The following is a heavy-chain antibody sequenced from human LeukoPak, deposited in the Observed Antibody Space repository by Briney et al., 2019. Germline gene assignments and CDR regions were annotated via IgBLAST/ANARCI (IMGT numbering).Heavy chain of an antibody. J-gene: IGHJ4*02. Sequence: SETLSLTCTVSGGSISINTYYWSWIRQHPGKGLEWIGYIYYSGSTYYNPSLKSRVTISVDTSKNQFSLKLSSVTAADTAVYYCATSYGSGSYYNAYFVYWGQGTLVTVSS. V-gene: IGHV4-31*03. CDR3: ATSYGSGSYYNAYFVY. CDR1: GGSISINTYY. CDR2: IYYSGST. D-gene: IGHD3-10*01.